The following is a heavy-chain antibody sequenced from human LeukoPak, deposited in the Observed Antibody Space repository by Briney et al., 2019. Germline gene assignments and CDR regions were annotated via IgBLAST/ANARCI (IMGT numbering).Heavy chain of an antibody. CDR1: GGSISSSSYY. J-gene: IGHJ4*02. CDR2: IYYSGST. V-gene: IGHV4-39*07. D-gene: IGHD5-18*01. Sequence: SETLSLTCTVSGGSISSSSYYWGWIRQPPGKGLEWIGSIYYSGSTYYNPSLKSRVTISVDTSKNQFSLKLSSVTAADTAVYYCARVRYSYHFDYWGQGTLITVSS. CDR3: ARVRYSYHFDY.